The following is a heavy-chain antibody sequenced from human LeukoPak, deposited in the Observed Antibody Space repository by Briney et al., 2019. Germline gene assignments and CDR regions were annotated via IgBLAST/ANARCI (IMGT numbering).Heavy chain of an antibody. D-gene: IGHD6-13*01. CDR3: ARPVTGYSSSWYSIDY. CDR2: IYPGDSDT. CDR1: GYSFTSYW. J-gene: IGHJ4*02. V-gene: IGHV5-51*01. Sequence: GESLKISCKGSGYSFTSYWIGWVRQMPGKGLEWMGIIYPGDSDTRYSPSFQGQVTISADKSISTAYLQWSGLKASDTAMYYCARPVTGYSSSWYSIDYWGQGTLVTVSS.